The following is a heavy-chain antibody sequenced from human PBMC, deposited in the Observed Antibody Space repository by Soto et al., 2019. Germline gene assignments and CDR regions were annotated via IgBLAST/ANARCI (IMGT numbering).Heavy chain of an antibody. CDR3: AHRGRYIPTPFGVQFDY. Sequence: QITLKESGPTLVKPTQTLTLTCTFSGFSLSTSGVGVGWIRQPPGKALEWLALIYWDDDKRYSPSLKSRLTITKDTSKNQVVLTMTNMDPVDTATYYCAHRGRYIPTPFGVQFDYWGQGTLVTVSS. CDR2: IYWDDDK. V-gene: IGHV2-5*02. J-gene: IGHJ4*02. D-gene: IGHD3-3*01. CDR1: GFSLSTSGVG.